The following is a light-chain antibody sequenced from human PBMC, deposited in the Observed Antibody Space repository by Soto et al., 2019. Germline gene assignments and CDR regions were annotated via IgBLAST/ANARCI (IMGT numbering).Light chain of an antibody. V-gene: IGLV2-11*01. CDR1: SSDVGGYNH. Sequence: QSALTQPPSVSGSPGQSVTISCTGTSSDVGGYNHVSWYQQPPGTAPKLIIYDVTKRPSGVPDRFSGSKSGNTASLTISGLQAEDEADYYCCSYAGSYSWIFGGGTKLTVL. J-gene: IGLJ2*01. CDR2: DVT. CDR3: CSYAGSYSWI.